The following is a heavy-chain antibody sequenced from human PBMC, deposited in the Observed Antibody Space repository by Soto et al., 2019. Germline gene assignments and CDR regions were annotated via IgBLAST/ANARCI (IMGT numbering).Heavy chain of an antibody. CDR1: GFTFSDYY. CDR2: ISSSSSYT. J-gene: IGHJ5*02. V-gene: IGHV3-11*06. D-gene: IGHD3-10*01. Sequence: QVQLVESGGGLVKPGGSLRLSCAASGFTFSDYYMSWIRQAPGKGLEWVSYISSSSSYTNYADSVKGRFTISRDNAKNSLYLQMNSLRAEDTAVYYCARDPWFGELSGWFDPWGQGTLVTVSS. CDR3: ARDPWFGELSGWFDP.